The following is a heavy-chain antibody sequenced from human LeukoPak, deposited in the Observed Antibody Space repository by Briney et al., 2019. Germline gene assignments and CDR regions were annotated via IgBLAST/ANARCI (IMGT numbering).Heavy chain of an antibody. D-gene: IGHD2/OR15-2a*01. CDR3: AKYLSRAFDC. V-gene: IGHV3-7*01. Sequence: GGSLRLSCAASGFTFSNNCMAWVRQAPGKGPELVAHINHDGSHTGYVHSVKGRFTISRDNSKNSLYLQLNSLRAEDTAMYYCAKYLSRAFDCWGQGSLITVSS. J-gene: IGHJ4*02. CDR2: INHDGSHT. CDR1: GFTFSNNC.